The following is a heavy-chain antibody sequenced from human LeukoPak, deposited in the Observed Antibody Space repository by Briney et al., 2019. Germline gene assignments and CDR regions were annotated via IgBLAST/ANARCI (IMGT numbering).Heavy chain of an antibody. CDR3: ARDFLSGSTSLDI. CDR1: GGSISSSNW. CDR2: IYHSGST. V-gene: IGHV4-4*02. J-gene: IGHJ4*02. Sequence: SETLSLTCAVSGGSISSSNWWSWVRQPPGKGLEWIGEIYHSGSTNYNPSLKSRVTRSVDKSKNQFSLKLRSVTAADTAVYYCARDFLSGSTSLDIWGQGTLVTVSS. D-gene: IGHD2-2*01.